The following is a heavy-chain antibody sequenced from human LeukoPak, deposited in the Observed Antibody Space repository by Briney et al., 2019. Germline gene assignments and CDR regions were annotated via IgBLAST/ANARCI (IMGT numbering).Heavy chain of an antibody. Sequence: SETLSLTCTVSGYSISSGYYWGWIRQPPGKGLEWIGSIYHSGSTYYNPSLKSRVTISVDTSKNQFSLKLSSVTAADTAVYYCARGPKMTMVRGVINSGNYWGQGTLVTVSX. CDR2: IYHSGST. CDR3: ARGPKMTMVRGVINSGNY. J-gene: IGHJ4*02. D-gene: IGHD3-10*01. V-gene: IGHV4-38-2*02. CDR1: GYSISSGYY.